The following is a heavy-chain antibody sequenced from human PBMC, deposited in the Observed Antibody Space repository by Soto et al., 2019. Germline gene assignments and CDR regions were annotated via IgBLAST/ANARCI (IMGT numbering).Heavy chain of an antibody. CDR3: ARGWTVSYCTNGVCSTHVKSGLNY. CDR1: GGSFSGYY. Sequence: SETLALTCAVYGGSFSGYYWSWIRQPPGKGLEWIGEINHSGSTNYNPSLKSRVTISVDTSKNQFSLKLSSVTAADTAVYYCARGWTVSYCTNGVCSTHVKSGLNYWGHGTLVTVSS. V-gene: IGHV4-34*01. D-gene: IGHD2-8*01. J-gene: IGHJ4*01. CDR2: INHSGST.